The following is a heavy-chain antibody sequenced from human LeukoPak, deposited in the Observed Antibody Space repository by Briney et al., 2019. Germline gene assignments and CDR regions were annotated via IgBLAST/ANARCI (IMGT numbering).Heavy chain of an antibody. V-gene: IGHV4-34*01. D-gene: IGHD3-22*01. Sequence: SETLSLTCAVYGGSFSGYYWSWIRQPPGKGLEWIGEINHSGSTNYNPSLKSRVTISVDKSKNQFSLKLSSVTAADTAVYYCARGEYYYDSSGYSPDYWGQGTLVTVSS. CDR3: ARGEYYYDSSGYSPDY. J-gene: IGHJ4*02. CDR1: GGSFSGYY. CDR2: INHSGST.